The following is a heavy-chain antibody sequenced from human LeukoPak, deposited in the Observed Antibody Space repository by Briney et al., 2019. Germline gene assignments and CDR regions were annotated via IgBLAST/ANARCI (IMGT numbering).Heavy chain of an antibody. D-gene: IGHD3-3*01. CDR2: IYTSGST. J-gene: IGHJ5*02. Sequence: SETLSLTCTVSGGSISSYYWSWIRQPPGKGLEWIGYIYTSGSTNYNPSLKSRVTISVDTSKNQSSLKLSSVTAADTAVYYCARHLGDFWSGYADGRWFDPWGQGTLVTVSS. CDR3: ARHLGDFWSGYADGRWFDP. V-gene: IGHV4-4*09. CDR1: GGSISSYY.